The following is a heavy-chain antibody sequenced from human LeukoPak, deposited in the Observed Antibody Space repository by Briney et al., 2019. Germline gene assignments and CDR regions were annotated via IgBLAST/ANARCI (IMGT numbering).Heavy chain of an antibody. CDR3: ARGSSWFLFDY. Sequence: GGSLRLSCAASGFTVSSNYMSWVRQAPGKGLEWVSVIYSGGSTYYADSVKGRFTISRDNSKNTLYLQMNSLRAEDTAVYYCARGSSWFLFDYWGQGTLVTVSS. CDR2: IYSGGST. J-gene: IGHJ4*02. V-gene: IGHV3-66*01. CDR1: GFTVSSNY. D-gene: IGHD6-13*01.